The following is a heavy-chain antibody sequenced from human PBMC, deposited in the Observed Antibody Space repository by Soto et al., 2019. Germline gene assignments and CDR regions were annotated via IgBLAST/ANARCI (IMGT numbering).Heavy chain of an antibody. V-gene: IGHV1-69*01. CDR3: ARSAVVVTAILHFDY. Sequence: QVQLVQSGAEVKKPGSSVKVSCKASGGTFSSYAISWVRQAPGQGLEWMGGIIPIFGTANYAQKFQGRVTISADESTSTPYMELSSLRSEDTAVYYCARSAVVVTAILHFDYWGQGTLVTVSS. D-gene: IGHD2-21*02. J-gene: IGHJ4*02. CDR1: GGTFSSYA. CDR2: IIPIFGTA.